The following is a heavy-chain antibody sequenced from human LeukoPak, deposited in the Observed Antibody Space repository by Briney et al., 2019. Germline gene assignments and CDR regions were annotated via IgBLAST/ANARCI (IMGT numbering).Heavy chain of an antibody. J-gene: IGHJ4*02. CDR2: IWYDGSNK. D-gene: IGHD3-9*01. V-gene: IGHV3-33*06. CDR1: GFTFSSYG. Sequence: PGGSLRLSCAASGFTFSSYGMHWVRQAPGKGLEWVAVIWYDGSNKYYADSVKDRFTISRDNSKNTLYLQMNSLRAEDTAVYYCAKEGYYVTLTGYPDYWGQGTLVTVSS. CDR3: AKEGYYVTLTGYPDY.